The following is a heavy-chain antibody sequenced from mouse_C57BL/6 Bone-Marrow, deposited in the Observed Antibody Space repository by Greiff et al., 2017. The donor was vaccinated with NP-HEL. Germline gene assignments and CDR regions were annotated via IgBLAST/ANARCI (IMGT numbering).Heavy chain of an antibody. V-gene: IGHV2-2*01. J-gene: IGHJ3*01. D-gene: IGHD1-1*01. CDR3: ASPLYYGSSYEFAY. CDR2: IWSGGST. CDR1: GFSLTSSG. Sequence: QVQLQQSGPGLVQPSQSLSITCTVSGFSLTSSGVHWVRQSPGKGLEWLGVIWSGGSTDYNAAFISRLSISKDNSKSQVFFKMNSLQADDTAIYYCASPLYYGSSYEFAYWGQGTLVTVSA.